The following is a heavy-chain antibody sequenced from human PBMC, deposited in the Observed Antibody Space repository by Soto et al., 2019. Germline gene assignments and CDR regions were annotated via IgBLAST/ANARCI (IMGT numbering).Heavy chain of an antibody. CDR3: ARGREIFGAVTPFEY. Sequence: QVQLQQWGAGLPKPSETLSLTCAVYGAPFSGYYWTWIRQPPGKGLEWIGEINHTGSTKYNPSLKSRVTISLDTSKNPFSLSLRSVTAADTAVYYCARGREIFGAVTPFEYWGQGTQVAVSS. D-gene: IGHD3-3*01. CDR2: INHTGST. J-gene: IGHJ4*02. V-gene: IGHV4-34*02. CDR1: GAPFSGYY.